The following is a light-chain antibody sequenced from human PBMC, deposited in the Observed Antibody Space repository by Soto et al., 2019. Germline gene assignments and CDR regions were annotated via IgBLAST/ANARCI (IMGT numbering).Light chain of an antibody. CDR1: NKKVGGYDY. CDR3: CSYAGDFYV. J-gene: IGLJ1*01. V-gene: IGLV2-11*01. Sequence: QSVLTQPRSVSGSPGQSVAISCTGTNKKVGGYDYVSWHQQHPGKAPELIIFDVSKRPSGVPDRFSGSKSGNTASLTISGLQAEDEADYFCCSYAGDFYVFGSGTKVTVL. CDR2: DVS.